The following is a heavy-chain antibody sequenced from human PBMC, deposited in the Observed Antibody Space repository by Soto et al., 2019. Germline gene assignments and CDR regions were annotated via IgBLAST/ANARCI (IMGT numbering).Heavy chain of an antibody. J-gene: IGHJ2*01. CDR3: ATDLADNVGYWYFDL. V-gene: IGHV1-24*01. Sequence: GASVKVSCKVSGYTLTELSMHWVRQAPGKGLEWVGGFDPEDGETIYAQKFQGRVTMTEDTSTDTAYMELSSLRSEDTAVYYCATDLADNVGYWYFDLWGRGTLVTVSS. CDR1: GYTLTELS. CDR2: FDPEDGET. D-gene: IGHD2-21*01.